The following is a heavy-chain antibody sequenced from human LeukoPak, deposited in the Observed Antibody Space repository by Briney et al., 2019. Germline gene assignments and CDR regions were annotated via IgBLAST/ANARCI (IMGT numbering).Heavy chain of an antibody. D-gene: IGHD6-19*01. J-gene: IGHJ4*02. Sequence: SETLSLTCTVSGGSISSSSYYWGWIRQPPGKGLEWIGEINHSGSTNYNPSLKSRVTISVDTSKNQFSLKLSSVTAADTAVYYCAGAVAGTAMGSFFDYWGQGTLVTVSS. CDR2: INHSGST. CDR3: AGAVAGTAMGSFFDY. CDR1: GGSISSSSYY. V-gene: IGHV4-39*07.